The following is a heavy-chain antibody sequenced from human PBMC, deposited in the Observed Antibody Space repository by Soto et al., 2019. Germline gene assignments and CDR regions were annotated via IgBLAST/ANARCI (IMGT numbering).Heavy chain of an antibody. V-gene: IGHV3-23*01. Sequence: GGSLRLSCAASGFTFSSYAMSWVRQAPGKGLEWVSAISGSGGSTYYADSVKGRFTISRDNSKNTLYLQMNSLRAEDTAVYYCAKAMKEWLLPGEVSDYWGQGTLVTVSS. J-gene: IGHJ4*02. D-gene: IGHD3-3*01. CDR3: AKAMKEWLLPGEVSDY. CDR1: GFTFSSYA. CDR2: ISGSGGST.